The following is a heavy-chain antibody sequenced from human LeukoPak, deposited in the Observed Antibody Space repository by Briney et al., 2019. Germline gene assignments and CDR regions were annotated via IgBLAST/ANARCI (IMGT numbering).Heavy chain of an antibody. J-gene: IGHJ4*02. Sequence: PGGSLRLSCAASGFTFSDYYMSWIRQAPGKGLEWVSYISSSSSYTNYADSVKGRFTISRDNAKNSLYLQMNSLRAEGTAVYYCVKRSDYGGNWNHFDHWGQGTLVTVSS. CDR2: ISSSSSYT. V-gene: IGHV3-11*03. CDR3: VKRSDYGGNWNHFDH. CDR1: GFTFSDYY. D-gene: IGHD4-23*01.